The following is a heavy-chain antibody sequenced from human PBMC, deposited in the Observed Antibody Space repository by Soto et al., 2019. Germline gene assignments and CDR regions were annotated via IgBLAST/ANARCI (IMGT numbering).Heavy chain of an antibody. V-gene: IGHV1-69*06. J-gene: IGHJ4*02. D-gene: IGHD6-13*01. CDR2: IIPIFGTA. Sequence: SGKVSCNASGGTFSSYAISWVRQAPGQGLEWMGGIIPIFGTANYAQKFQGRVTITADKSTSTAYMELSSLRSEDTAVYYCAREGPEGYSRSLYVYWGQGTLVTVSS. CDR3: AREGPEGYSRSLYVY. CDR1: GGTFSSYA.